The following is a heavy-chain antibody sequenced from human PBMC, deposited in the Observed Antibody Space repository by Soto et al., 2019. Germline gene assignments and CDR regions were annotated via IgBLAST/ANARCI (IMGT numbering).Heavy chain of an antibody. CDR2: ISGSGGST. J-gene: IGHJ4*02. CDR3: AKVETGTYFDY. V-gene: IGHV3-23*01. CDR1: GFTFISYA. D-gene: IGHD1-1*01. Sequence: WGSLRLSCAASGFTFISYAIIFFRHAPGKGLEWVSAISGSGGSTYYADSVKGRFTISRDNSKNTLYLQMNSLRAEDTAVYYCAKVETGTYFDYWGQGTLVTVSS.